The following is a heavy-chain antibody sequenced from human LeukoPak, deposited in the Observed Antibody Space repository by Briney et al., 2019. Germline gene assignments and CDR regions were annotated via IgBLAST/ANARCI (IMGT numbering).Heavy chain of an antibody. CDR1: VYTFTGYY. J-gene: IGHJ4*02. V-gene: IGHV1-2*02. CDR3: AREDASSWPNFDS. Sequence: ASVKVSFKAAVYTFTGYYMHWVRQAPGQGLEWMGWINPNSGGTNYAQKFQGRVTMTRDTSISTAYMELSRLRSDDTAVYYCAREDASSWPNFDSWGQGTLVTVSS. D-gene: IGHD6-13*01. CDR2: INPNSGGT.